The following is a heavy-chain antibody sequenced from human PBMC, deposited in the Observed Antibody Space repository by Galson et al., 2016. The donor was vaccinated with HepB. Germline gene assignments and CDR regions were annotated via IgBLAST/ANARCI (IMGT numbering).Heavy chain of an antibody. J-gene: IGHJ4*02. V-gene: IGHV1-18*01. CDR3: ARDVQYRFDS. CDR1: GYTFTTSG. Sequence: SVKVSCKAFGYTFTTSGISWVRQAPGQGLEWMGWISTYSGDTKYAQNFQGGLTLTTDSSTTTAYMELRSLRFDDTAKYYCARDVQYRFDSWGQGTLVTVSS. D-gene: IGHD2/OR15-2a*01. CDR2: ISTYSGDT.